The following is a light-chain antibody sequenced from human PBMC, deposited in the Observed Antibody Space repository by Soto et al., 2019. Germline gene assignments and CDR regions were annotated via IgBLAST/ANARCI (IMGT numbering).Light chain of an antibody. Sequence: QSVLTQPPSVSGAPGQRVTLSCTGNTSNLGAGYDVHWYQQLPGAAPKLVIYSNDQRPSGVPDRFSGSKSGTSASLAISGLQSEDEADYYCAAWDDSLNGWVFGGGTKLTVL. V-gene: IGLV1-44*01. CDR3: AAWDDSLNGWV. CDR1: TSNLGAGYD. J-gene: IGLJ3*02. CDR2: SND.